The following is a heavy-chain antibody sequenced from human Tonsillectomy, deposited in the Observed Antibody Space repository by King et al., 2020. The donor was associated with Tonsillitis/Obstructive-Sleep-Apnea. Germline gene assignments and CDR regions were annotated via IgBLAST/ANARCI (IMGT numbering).Heavy chain of an antibody. V-gene: IGHV5-51*01. CDR3: ARQALGYCSGGSCYSFDY. CDR2: IYPGDSDT. CDR1: GYNFTSYW. J-gene: IGHJ4*02. Sequence: QLVQSGAEVKKPGESLKISCKGSGYNFTSYWIGWVRQMPGKGLEWMGIIYPGDSDTRYSPSFQGQVTISADKSISTAYLQWSSLKASDTAMYYCARQALGYCSGGSCYSFDYWGQGTLVTVSS. D-gene: IGHD2-15*01.